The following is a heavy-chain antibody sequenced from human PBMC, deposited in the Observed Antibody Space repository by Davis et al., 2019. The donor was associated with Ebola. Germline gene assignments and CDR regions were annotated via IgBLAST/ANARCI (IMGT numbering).Heavy chain of an antibody. CDR3: ARGRWLQLLNLMNAFDI. J-gene: IGHJ3*02. V-gene: IGHV3-30-3*01. Sequence: GESLKISCAASGFTFSSYAMHWVRQAPGKGLEWVAVISYDGSNKYYADSVKGRFTITRDNSKNTLYLQMNSLRAEDTAVYYCARGRWLQLLNLMNAFDIWGQGTMVTVSS. D-gene: IGHD5-24*01. CDR2: ISYDGSNK. CDR1: GFTFSSYA.